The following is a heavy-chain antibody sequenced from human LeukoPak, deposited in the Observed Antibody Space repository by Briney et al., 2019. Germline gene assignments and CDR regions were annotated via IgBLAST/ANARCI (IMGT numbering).Heavy chain of an antibody. Sequence: GGSLRLSCAASGFTVSSNYMSWGRQAPGKGLEWVSVIFSGGTTYYADSVKGRFTISRHNSENTLYLQMNSLRGEDTAVYYCARGVLGYSYGFDYWGQGTLVTVSS. CDR1: GFTVSSNY. D-gene: IGHD5-18*01. V-gene: IGHV3-53*04. CDR2: IFSGGTT. CDR3: ARGVLGYSYGFDY. J-gene: IGHJ4*02.